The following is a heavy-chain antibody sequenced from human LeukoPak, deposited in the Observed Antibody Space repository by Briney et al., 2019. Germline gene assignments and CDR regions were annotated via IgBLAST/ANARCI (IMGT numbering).Heavy chain of an antibody. D-gene: IGHD3-10*01. V-gene: IGHV4-34*01. Sequence: SETLSLTCAVYGGSFIGYDWTWIRQPPGKGLEWIGEINHSGGTNYNPSLKSRVTISVDTSKNQFSLKLSSVTAADTAVYYCARHVGNSGSGSYLTYFDYWGQGTLVTVSS. CDR2: INHSGGT. CDR1: GGSFIGYD. J-gene: IGHJ4*02. CDR3: ARHVGNSGSGSYLTYFDY.